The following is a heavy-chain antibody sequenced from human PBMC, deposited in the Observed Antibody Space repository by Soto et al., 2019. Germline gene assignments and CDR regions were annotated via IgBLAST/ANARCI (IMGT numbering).Heavy chain of an antibody. D-gene: IGHD2-2*01. CDR1: GGSFSGYY. V-gene: IGHV4-34*01. J-gene: IGHJ4*02. CDR3: ARAHRGYCSSTSCYGRDY. Sequence: SETLSLTCAVYGGSFSGYYWSWIRQPPGKGLEWIGEINHSGSTNYNPSLKSRVTISVDTSKNQFSLKLSSVTAADTAVYYCARAHRGYCSSTSCYGRDYWGQGTLVTVSS. CDR2: INHSGST.